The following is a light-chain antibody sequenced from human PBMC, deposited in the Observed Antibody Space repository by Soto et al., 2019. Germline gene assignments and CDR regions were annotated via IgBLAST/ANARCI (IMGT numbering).Light chain of an antibody. V-gene: IGKV3-15*01. Sequence: EIIMTQSPATLSVSPGEGATLSCRTSHSISTNLAWYQHKRGQSPRLVVYGASTRATGVPARFSGSGSGAEFTLSISSLQSEDFAVYYCQQYNSWPTFGGGTKVEIK. CDR2: GAS. CDR3: QQYNSWPT. CDR1: HSISTN. J-gene: IGKJ4*01.